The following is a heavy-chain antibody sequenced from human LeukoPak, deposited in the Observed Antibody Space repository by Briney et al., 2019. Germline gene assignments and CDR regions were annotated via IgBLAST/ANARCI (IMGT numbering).Heavy chain of an antibody. Sequence: GEALKISFKGSGYRFTSYWIGWVRPMPGKGLAWMGIIYPGDSDTRYSPSFQGQVTISADKSNRTAYLQWSSLKASDTAMYYCARLSMIDTFDIWGLGTVVTVSS. CDR2: IYPGDSDT. D-gene: IGHD3-22*01. V-gene: IGHV5-51*01. J-gene: IGHJ3*02. CDR1: GYRFTSYW. CDR3: ARLSMIDTFDI.